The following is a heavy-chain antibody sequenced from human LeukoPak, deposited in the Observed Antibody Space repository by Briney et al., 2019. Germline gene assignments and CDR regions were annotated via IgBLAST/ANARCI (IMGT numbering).Heavy chain of an antibody. V-gene: IGHV1-69*13. Sequence: ASVKVSCKASGGTFSSYASSWVRQAPGQGLEWMGGIIPIFGTANYAQKFQGRVTITADESTSTAYMELSSLRSEDTAVYYCARSTSYYDILTGYYSYYYGMDVWGQGTTVTVSS. J-gene: IGHJ6*02. D-gene: IGHD3-9*01. CDR1: GGTFSSYA. CDR2: IIPIFGTA. CDR3: ARSTSYYDILTGYYSYYYGMDV.